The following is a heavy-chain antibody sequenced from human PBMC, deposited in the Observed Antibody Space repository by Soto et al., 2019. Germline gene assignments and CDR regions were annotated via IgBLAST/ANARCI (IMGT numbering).Heavy chain of an antibody. CDR3: AKRGSSSSGGAFDY. D-gene: IGHD6-6*01. V-gene: IGHV3-9*01. Sequence: EVQLLESGGGLVQPGRSLRLSCAASGFTFDDYAMHWVRQAPGKGLEWVSGISWNGGSIGYADSVKGRFTISRDNAKNSLDLQMTSLRAEDTALYYCAKRGSSSSGGAFDYWGQGTLVTVSS. CDR1: GFTFDDYA. J-gene: IGHJ4*02. CDR2: ISWNGGSI.